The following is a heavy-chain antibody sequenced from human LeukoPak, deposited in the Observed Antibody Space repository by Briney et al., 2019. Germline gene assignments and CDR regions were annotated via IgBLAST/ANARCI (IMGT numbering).Heavy chain of an antibody. CDR2: ISYDGSNK. CDR3: ARGEDDYGDYFDY. J-gene: IGHJ4*02. Sequence: GRSLRLSCAASGFTFSSYAMHWVRQAPGKGLEWVAVISYDGSNKYYADSVKGRFTISRDNSKNTLYLQMNSLRAEDTAVYYRARGEDDYGDYFDYWGQGTLVTVSS. V-gene: IGHV3-30-3*01. CDR1: GFTFSSYA. D-gene: IGHD4-17*01.